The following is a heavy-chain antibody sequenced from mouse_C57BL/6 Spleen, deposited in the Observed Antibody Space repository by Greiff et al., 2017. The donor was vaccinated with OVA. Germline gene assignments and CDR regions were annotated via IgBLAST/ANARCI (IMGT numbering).Heavy chain of an antibody. CDR3: ASGPAYFDY. CDR1: GFTFSSYG. CDR2: ISSCASYT. Sequence: EVKLMESGGDLVKPGGSLKLSCAASGFTFSSYGMSWVRQTPYKRLEWVAIISSCASYTYYPDSVKGRFTISRDNAKNTLYLQMSTLKSEDAAMYYCASGPAYFDYWGQGTTLTVSS. J-gene: IGHJ2*01. V-gene: IGHV5-6*01.